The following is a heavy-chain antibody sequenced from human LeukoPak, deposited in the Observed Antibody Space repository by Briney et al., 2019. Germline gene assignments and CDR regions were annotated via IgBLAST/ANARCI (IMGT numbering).Heavy chain of an antibody. CDR2: IYYSGST. Sequence: SETLSLTCTVTTGSTTSYFCNWIRQPPGKGLEWIGYIYYSGSTNYNPSLKSRVTISVDTSKNQFSLKLSSVTAADTAVYYCARGLPIMITFGGVIGSDYWGQGTLVTVSS. V-gene: IGHV4-59*01. CDR1: TGSTTSYF. CDR3: ARGLPIMITFGGVIGSDY. J-gene: IGHJ4*02. D-gene: IGHD3-16*02.